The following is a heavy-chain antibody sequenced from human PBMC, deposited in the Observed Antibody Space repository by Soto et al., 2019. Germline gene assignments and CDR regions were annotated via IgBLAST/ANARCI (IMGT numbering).Heavy chain of an antibody. CDR3: ARDPYQLPTQSDDY. Sequence: PGGSLRLSCAASGFTVSSNYMSWVRQAPGKGLEWVSVIYSGGSTYYADSVKGRFTISRDNSKNTLYLQMNSLRAEDTAVYYCARDPYQLPTQSDDYWGQGTLVTVSS. V-gene: IGHV3-66*01. CDR1: GFTVSSNY. CDR2: IYSGGST. J-gene: IGHJ4*02. D-gene: IGHD2-2*01.